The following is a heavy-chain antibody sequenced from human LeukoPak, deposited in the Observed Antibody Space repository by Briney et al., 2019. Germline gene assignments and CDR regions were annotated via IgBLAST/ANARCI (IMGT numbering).Heavy chain of an antibody. J-gene: IGHJ4*02. D-gene: IGHD5-18*01. CDR1: GFTFSNYW. Sequence: PGGSLRLSCEGSGFTFSNYWMGWVRQAPGKGLQWVANIKTDGSEKYYVDSVKGRFTISRDNAKNLLNLQMNSLRAEDTAVYYCARGYSSPWDRYFDYWGQGTLVTVSS. CDR2: IKTDGSEK. CDR3: ARGYSSPWDRYFDY. V-gene: IGHV3-7*01.